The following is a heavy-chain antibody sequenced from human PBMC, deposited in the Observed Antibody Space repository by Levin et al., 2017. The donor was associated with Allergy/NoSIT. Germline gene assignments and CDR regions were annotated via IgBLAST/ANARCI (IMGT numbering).Heavy chain of an antibody. V-gene: IGHV4-34*01. D-gene: IGHD6-13*01. Sequence: SETLSLTCAVYGGSFSGYYWSWIRQPPGKGLEWIGEINHSGSTNYNPSLKSRVTISVDTSKNQFSLKLSSVTAADTAVYYCARLPRLRAAYSERSKRGHFDYWGQGTLVTVSS. CDR3: ARLPRLRAAYSERSKRGHFDY. CDR2: INHSGST. CDR1: GGSFSGYY. J-gene: IGHJ4*02.